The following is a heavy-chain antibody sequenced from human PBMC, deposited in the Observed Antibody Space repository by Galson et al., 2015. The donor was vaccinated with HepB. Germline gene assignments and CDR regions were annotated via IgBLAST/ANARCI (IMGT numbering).Heavy chain of an antibody. D-gene: IGHD6-6*01. CDR1: GFTFDDYA. V-gene: IGHV3-9*01. CDR2: ISWNSGSI. Sequence: SLRLSCAASGFTFDDYAMHWVRQAPGKGLEWVSGISWNSGSIGYADSVKGRFTISRDNGKNSLYLQMNSLRAEDTALYYCAKAYSSSSGFDYWGQGTLVTVSS. J-gene: IGHJ4*02. CDR3: AKAYSSSSGFDY.